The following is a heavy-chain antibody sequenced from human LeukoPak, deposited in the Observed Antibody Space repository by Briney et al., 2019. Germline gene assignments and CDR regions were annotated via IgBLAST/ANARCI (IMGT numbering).Heavy chain of an antibody. D-gene: IGHD3-3*01. CDR3: ARDGRPVLRFLEWLPPYWYFDL. Sequence: SETLSLTCTVSGYSISSGYYWGWIRQPPGKGLEWIGSIYHSGSTYYNPSLKIRVTISVDKSKNQFSMKLSSVTAADTAVYYCARDGRPVLRFLEWLPPYWYFDLWGRGTLVTVSS. J-gene: IGHJ2*01. CDR1: GYSISSGYY. CDR2: IYHSGST. V-gene: IGHV4-38-2*02.